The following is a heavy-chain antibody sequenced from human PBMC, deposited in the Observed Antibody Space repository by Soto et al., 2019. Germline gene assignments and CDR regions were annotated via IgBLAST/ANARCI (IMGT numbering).Heavy chain of an antibody. CDR2: IIPLFGTT. D-gene: IGHD6-13*01. V-gene: IGHV1-69*13. CDR1: GGTFSSYT. J-gene: IGHJ4*02. Sequence: ASVKVSCKASGGTFSSYTIAWVRQAPGQGLEWMGEIIPLFGTTNYVEKFQGRLTITADASTSTAYMELSSLRSEDTAMYYCARDSIAAAGTDYWGQGTLVTVSS. CDR3: ARDSIAAAGTDY.